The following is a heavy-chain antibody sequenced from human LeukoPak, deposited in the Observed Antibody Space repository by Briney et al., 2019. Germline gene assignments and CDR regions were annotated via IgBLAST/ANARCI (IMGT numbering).Heavy chain of an antibody. V-gene: IGHV4-59*01. Sequence: SETLSLTCTVSGGSISSYYWSWIRQPPGKGLEWIAYIHYSGSTNCNPSLKSRVTISVDTSKNQFSLKLSSVTAADTAVYYCARSGGYFNFDYWGQGTLVTVSS. J-gene: IGHJ4*02. CDR2: IHYSGST. CDR1: GGSISSYY. CDR3: ARSGGYFNFDY. D-gene: IGHD3-10*01.